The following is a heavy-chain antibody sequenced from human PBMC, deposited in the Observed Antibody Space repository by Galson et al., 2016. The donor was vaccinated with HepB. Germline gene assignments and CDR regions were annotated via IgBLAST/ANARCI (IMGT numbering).Heavy chain of an antibody. D-gene: IGHD6-19*01. CDR3: AKDNWEWLVHFGYFDS. V-gene: IGHV3-23*01. J-gene: IGHJ5*01. CDR1: GFTFIKSA. Sequence: SLRLSCAASGFTFIKSAMAWVRQAPGKGLEWVASISGTGGNRYYADSVRGRFTITRDNYQNTLYLQMNTLRPDDTAVYFCAKDNWEWLVHFGYFDSWGQGTLVTVSS. CDR2: ISGTGGNR.